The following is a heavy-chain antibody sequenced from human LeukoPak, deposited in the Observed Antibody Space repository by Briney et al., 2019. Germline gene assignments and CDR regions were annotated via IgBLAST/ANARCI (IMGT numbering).Heavy chain of an antibody. D-gene: IGHD1-1*01. CDR3: ARLRDWNVDY. V-gene: IGHV4-39*01. J-gene: IGHJ4*02. CDR1: GGSISSYY. CDR2: LYYSGST. Sequence: SETLSLTCTVSGGSISSYYWGWIRQPPGKGLEWIGSLYYSGSTYYNPSLKSRVTISVDTSKNQFSLKLSSVTAADTAVYYCARLRDWNVDYWGQGTLVTVSS.